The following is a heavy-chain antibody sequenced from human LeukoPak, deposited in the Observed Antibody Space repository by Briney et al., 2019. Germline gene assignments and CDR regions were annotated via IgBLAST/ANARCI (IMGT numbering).Heavy chain of an antibody. Sequence: GGXLRLSCAASGFTFSSYAMSWVRQAPGKGLEWVSAISGSGGTTSYPHSVKGRFPISRHNSKTTLYLQMNSLRAEDTAVYYCAKGYYGSGSYYMSYWGQGTLVTVSS. V-gene: IGHV3-23*01. J-gene: IGHJ4*02. CDR1: GFTFSSYA. CDR2: ISGSGGTT. D-gene: IGHD3-10*01. CDR3: AKGYYGSGSYYMSY.